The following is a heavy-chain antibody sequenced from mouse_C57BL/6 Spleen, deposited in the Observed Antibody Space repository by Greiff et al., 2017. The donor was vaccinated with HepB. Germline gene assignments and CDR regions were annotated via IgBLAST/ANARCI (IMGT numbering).Heavy chain of an antibody. D-gene: IGHD3-3*01. CDR3: ARRALMAWFAY. CDR2: VYPRDGST. Sequence: QVQLQQSGPELVKPGASVKLSCRASGYTFTSYDINWVKQRPGQGLEWIGWVYPRDGSTKYNEKFKGKATLTVDTSSSTAYMELHSLTSEDSAVYFCARRALMAWFAYWGQGTLVTVSA. V-gene: IGHV1-85*01. CDR1: GYTFTSYD. J-gene: IGHJ3*01.